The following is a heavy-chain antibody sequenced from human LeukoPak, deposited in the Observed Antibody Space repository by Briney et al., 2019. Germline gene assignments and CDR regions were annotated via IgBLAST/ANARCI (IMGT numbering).Heavy chain of an antibody. CDR1: GGSISSYY. Sequence: PSETLSLTCTVSGGSISSYYWNWIRQPAGKGLEWIGHIYTSGSTNYNPALKSRLTISLDTSKNQFSLKLTSVTAADTAVYYCTGKYYYDSSGYYYADYWGQGTLVTVSS. V-gene: IGHV4-4*07. CDR3: TGKYYYDSSGYYYADY. CDR2: IYTSGST. J-gene: IGHJ4*02. D-gene: IGHD3-22*01.